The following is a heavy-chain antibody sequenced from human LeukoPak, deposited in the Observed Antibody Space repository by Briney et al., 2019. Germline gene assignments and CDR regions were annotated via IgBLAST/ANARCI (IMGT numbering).Heavy chain of an antibody. V-gene: IGHV3-33*01. D-gene: IGHD6-19*01. J-gene: IGHJ4*02. CDR1: GFTFSSYG. Sequence: GGSLRLSCAASGFTFSSYGMHWVRQAPGKGLEWVAVIWYDGSNKYYADSVKGRFTISRDNSKNTLYLQMNSLRAEDTAVYYCARERAVARFDYWGQGTLVTVSS. CDR2: IWYDGSNK. CDR3: ARERAVARFDY.